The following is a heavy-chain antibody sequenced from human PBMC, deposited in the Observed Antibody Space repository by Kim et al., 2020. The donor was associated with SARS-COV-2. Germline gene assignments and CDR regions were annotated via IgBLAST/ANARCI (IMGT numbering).Heavy chain of an antibody. V-gene: IGHV3-23*03. CDR1: GFTFSSYA. J-gene: IGHJ6*02. CDR3: AKHTSSGWGNYYYYGMDV. CDR2: IYSGGSST. D-gene: IGHD6-19*01. Sequence: GGSLRLSCAASGFTFSSYAMSWVRQAPGKGLEWVSVIYSGGSSTYYADSVKGRFTISRDNSKNTLYLQMNSLRAEDTAVYYCAKHTSSGWGNYYYYGMDVWGQGTTGTVSS.